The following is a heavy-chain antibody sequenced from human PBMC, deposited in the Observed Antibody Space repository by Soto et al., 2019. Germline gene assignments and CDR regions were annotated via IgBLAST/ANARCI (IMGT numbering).Heavy chain of an antibody. D-gene: IGHD3-3*01. CDR1: GGSFSGYY. J-gene: IGHJ4*02. CDR2: INHSGST. CDR3: ARGGGITIFGLIDY. V-gene: IGHV4-34*01. Sequence: SKTLSLTCAVYGGSFSGYYWSWIRQPPGKGLEWIGEINHSGSTNYNPSLKSRVTISVDTSKNQFSLKLSSVTAADKAVYYCARGGGITIFGLIDYWGQGTLVTVSS.